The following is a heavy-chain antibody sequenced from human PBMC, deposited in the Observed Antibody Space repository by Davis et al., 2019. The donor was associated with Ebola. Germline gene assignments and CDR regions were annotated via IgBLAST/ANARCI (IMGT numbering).Heavy chain of an antibody. J-gene: IGHJ4*02. CDR1: GFTFSSYT. CDR3: AKGVVGSGRYLDY. CDR2: VTGSGGST. V-gene: IGHV3-23*01. Sequence: PGGSLRLSCAASGFTFSSYTMSWVRQAPGKGLEWVSAVTGSGGSTHYADSVKGRFTISRDNSKNTLFLQMNSLRAEDTAVYSCAKGVVGSGRYLDYWGQGTLVTVSS. D-gene: IGHD6-19*01.